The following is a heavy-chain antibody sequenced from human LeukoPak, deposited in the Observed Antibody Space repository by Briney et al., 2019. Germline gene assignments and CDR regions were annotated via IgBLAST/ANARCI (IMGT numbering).Heavy chain of an antibody. CDR3: ARVLRDSSGWTPFDY. Sequence: PGGSLRLSCAASGFTFSSYGMTWVRQPPGKGLEWIGSIHPGGSTYYNPSLKSRVTISADTSNNQVFLKLTSVTAADTAVYYCARVLRDSSGWTPFDYWGQGTLVTVSS. CDR2: IHPGGST. J-gene: IGHJ4*02. V-gene: IGHV4-38-2*01. D-gene: IGHD6-19*01. CDR1: GFTFSSYG.